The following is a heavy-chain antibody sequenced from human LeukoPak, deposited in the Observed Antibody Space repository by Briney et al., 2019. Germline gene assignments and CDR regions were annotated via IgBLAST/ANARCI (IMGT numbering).Heavy chain of an antibody. CDR1: GGSFSGYY. J-gene: IGHJ4*02. CDR2: INHSGST. V-gene: IGHV4-34*01. CDR3: ARDPYSSSWHYFDY. D-gene: IGHD6-13*01. Sequence: SETLSLTCAVYGGSFSGYYWSWIRQPPGKGLEWIGEINHSGSTNYNPSLKSRVTISVDTSKNQFSLKLSSVTAADTAVHYCARDPYSSSWHYFDYWGQGTLVTVSS.